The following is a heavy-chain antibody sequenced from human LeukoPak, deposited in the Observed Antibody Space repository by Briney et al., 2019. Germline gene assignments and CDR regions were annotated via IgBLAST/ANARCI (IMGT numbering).Heavy chain of an antibody. V-gene: IGHV3-23*01. D-gene: IGHD3-9*01. CDR1: GFTFSRYG. Sequence: PGGSLRLSCAASGFTFSRYGMSWVRQAPGQGLEWVSAISGSGGSTYYADSVKGRFTISRDNSKNTLYVQMNSLRAEDTAVYYCAKDSDILTGYYPEYFQHWGQGTLATVSS. J-gene: IGHJ1*01. CDR3: AKDSDILTGYYPEYFQH. CDR2: ISGSGGST.